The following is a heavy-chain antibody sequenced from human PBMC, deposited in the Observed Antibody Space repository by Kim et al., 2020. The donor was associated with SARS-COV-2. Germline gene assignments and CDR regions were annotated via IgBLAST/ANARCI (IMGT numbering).Heavy chain of an antibody. D-gene: IGHD2-15*01. Sequence: SETLSLTCAVSGGSISSSNWWSWVRQPPGKGLEWIGEIYHSGSTNYNPSLKSRVTISVDKSKNQFSLKLSSVTAADTAVYYCARDHRPSRVAESYYFDYCGQGTLVTVSS. V-gene: IGHV4-4*02. CDR3: ARDHRPSRVAESYYFDY. J-gene: IGHJ4*02. CDR2: IYHSGST. CDR1: GGSISSSNW.